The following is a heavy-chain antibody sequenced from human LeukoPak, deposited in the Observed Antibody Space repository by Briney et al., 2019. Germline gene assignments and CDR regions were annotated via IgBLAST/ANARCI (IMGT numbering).Heavy chain of an antibody. D-gene: IGHD3-22*01. CDR2: IYKAGNT. CDR3: ARNYDSSGYMIDY. V-gene: IGHV4-39*01. J-gene: IGHJ4*02. Sequence: PSETLSLTCTVSGGSISSTTYYWAWIRQPPGKGLEWIGSIYKAGNTNYSPSLRSRVFISVDTSNNQFSLSLSSVTAADTAVYYCARNYDSSGYMIDYWGQGTLVTVSS. CDR1: GGSISSTTYY.